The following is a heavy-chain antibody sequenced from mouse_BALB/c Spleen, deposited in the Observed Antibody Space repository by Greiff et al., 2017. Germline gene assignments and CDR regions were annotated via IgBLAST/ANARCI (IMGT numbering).Heavy chain of an antibody. CDR2: ISYSGST. D-gene: IGHD2-1*01. Sequence: EVMLVESGPGLVKPSQSLSLTCTVTGYSITSDYAWNWIRQFPGNKLEWMGYISYSGSTSYNPSLKSRISITRDTSKNQFFLQLNSVTTEDTATYYCAKNYGNYYAMDYWGQGTSVTVSS. V-gene: IGHV3-2*02. J-gene: IGHJ4*01. CDR3: AKNYGNYYAMDY. CDR1: GYSITSDYA.